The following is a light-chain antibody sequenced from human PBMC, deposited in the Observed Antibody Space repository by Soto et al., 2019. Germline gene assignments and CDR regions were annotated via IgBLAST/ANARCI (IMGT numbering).Light chain of an antibody. V-gene: IGKV3-15*01. CDR3: QQYKAWPLT. J-gene: IGKJ4*01. CDR1: QSVDRY. Sequence: EVVMTQSPATLSVSPGESATLSCRASQSVDRYLAWYQQKPGQSPKLLIYTASTRATDLPARFISSGSGTEFTLTISSMESEDIRINYCQQYKAWPLTFGEGTRVEIK. CDR2: TAS.